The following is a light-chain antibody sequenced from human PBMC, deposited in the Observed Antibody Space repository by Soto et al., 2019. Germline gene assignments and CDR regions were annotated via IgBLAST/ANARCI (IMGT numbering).Light chain of an antibody. Sequence: QSALTQPASVSGSPGQSITISCTGISSDVGTYNLVSWYQHHPDKAPKLIIYEGNKRPSGVSNRFSGSKSDTTASLTISGLLAEDEADYCCCSYAGSSTWVFGGGTKLTVL. V-gene: IGLV2-23*01. CDR3: CSYAGSSTWV. CDR1: SSDVGTYNL. CDR2: EGN. J-gene: IGLJ3*02.